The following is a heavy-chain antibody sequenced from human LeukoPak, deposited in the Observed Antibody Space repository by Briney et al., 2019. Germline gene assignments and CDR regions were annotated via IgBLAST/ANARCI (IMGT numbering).Heavy chain of an antibody. Sequence: GGSLRLSCTASGFTFSSYAMYWVRQAPGKGLEWVSGIFGSGGSAHYADSVKGRFTISRDNSLNTVYLQMNSLRAEDTAVYYCGKTTTGYSSGRNPAWPVDYWGQGTLVTVSS. V-gene: IGHV3-23*01. CDR1: GFTFSSYA. CDR3: GKTTTGYSSGRNPAWPVDY. D-gene: IGHD6-19*01. J-gene: IGHJ4*02. CDR2: IFGSGGSA.